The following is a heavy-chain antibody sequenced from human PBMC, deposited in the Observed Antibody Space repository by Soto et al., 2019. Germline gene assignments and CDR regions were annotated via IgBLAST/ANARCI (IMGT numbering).Heavy chain of an antibody. Sequence: LRLSCAASGFTFSNYGMHWVRQAPGKGLEWVAIIWHDGNNKYYADSVRGRFIISRDNSKNRLYLQMNSLSAEDMAVYYCASDLVGASDSYGLDVWGQGTPVTVSS. J-gene: IGHJ6*02. V-gene: IGHV3-33*01. CDR1: GFTFSNYG. D-gene: IGHD1-26*01. CDR2: IWHDGNNK. CDR3: ASDLVGASDSYGLDV.